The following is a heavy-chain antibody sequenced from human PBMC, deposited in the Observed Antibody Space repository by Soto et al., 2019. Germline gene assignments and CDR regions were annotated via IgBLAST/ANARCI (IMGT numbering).Heavy chain of an antibody. D-gene: IGHD1-26*01. V-gene: IGHV1-2*02. CDR3: GRGRSGQIVIFS. Sequence: GASVKVSCKISGYTFTGHYIHWVRQAPQQGPEWMGEIGPESGATRYAQKFRGRVTMTMDTSITTVYMELKNLSPDDTAVYYCGRGRSGQIVIFSWGQGTPVTVSS. CDR1: GYTFTGHY. CDR2: IGPESGAT. J-gene: IGHJ5*02.